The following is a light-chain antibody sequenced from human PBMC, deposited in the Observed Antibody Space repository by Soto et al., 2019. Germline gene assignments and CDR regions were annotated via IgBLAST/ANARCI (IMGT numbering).Light chain of an antibody. CDR2: AAS. J-gene: IGKJ1*01. Sequence: DIQMTQSPASLSASIGDRVTISCRASQTIGRNLNWYQQKPGKAPKLLISAASSLQSGVPSRFSGSGSGTDFTLTISSLQPEDFATYYCQQSYSIPPTFGQGTKVEIK. V-gene: IGKV1-39*01. CDR1: QTIGRN. CDR3: QQSYSIPPT.